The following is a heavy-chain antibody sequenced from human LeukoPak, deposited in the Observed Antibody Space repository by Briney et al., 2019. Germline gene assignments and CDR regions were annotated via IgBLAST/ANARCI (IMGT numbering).Heavy chain of an antibody. Sequence: GGSLRLSCAASGFTFSSYAMTWVRQAPGKGLEWVSGISGSGGSTYHAGAVKGRFTISRDNSRNTLYLQMNSLRVEDTATYYCAKVRLGITSCLNYRGQGALVTVSS. J-gene: IGHJ4*02. CDR3: AKVRLGITSCLNY. V-gene: IGHV3-23*01. D-gene: IGHD2-2*01. CDR1: GFTFSSYA. CDR2: ISGSGGST.